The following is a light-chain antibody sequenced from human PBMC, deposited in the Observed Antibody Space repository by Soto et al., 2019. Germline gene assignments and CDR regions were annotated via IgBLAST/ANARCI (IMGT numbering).Light chain of an antibody. V-gene: IGKV1-9*01. CDR1: QGISSY. CDR2: AAS. CDR3: QQPNGLT. Sequence: DIQLTQSPSFLSESVEDQVPITFRASQGISSYLAWYQQKPGKAPKLLIYAASTLQSGVPSRFSGSGSGTEFALTISSLQPEDFATYYCQQPNGLTFGGGTKVEIK. J-gene: IGKJ4*01.